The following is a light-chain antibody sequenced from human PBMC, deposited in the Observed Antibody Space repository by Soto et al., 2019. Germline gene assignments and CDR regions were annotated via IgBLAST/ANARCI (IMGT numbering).Light chain of an antibody. CDR3: ETWDSNTRV. V-gene: IGLV4-60*02. Sequence: QPVLTQSSSASASQGSSVKLTCTLSSGHSSYIIAWHQQQPGKAPRYLMKLEGSGSYNKGSGVPDRFSGSSSGADRYLTISNLQFEDEAAYYCETWDSNTRVFGGGTKLTVL. J-gene: IGLJ3*02. CDR1: SGHSSYI. CDR2: LEGSGSY.